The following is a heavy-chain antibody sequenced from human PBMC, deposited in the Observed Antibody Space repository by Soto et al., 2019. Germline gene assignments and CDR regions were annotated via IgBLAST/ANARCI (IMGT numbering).Heavy chain of an antibody. CDR3: ARGIRAGSRMRSYYYMDV. J-gene: IGHJ6*03. D-gene: IGHD3-3*02. CDR2: INPNSGGT. V-gene: IGHV1-2*04. CDR1: GYTFTGYY. Sequence: QVQLVQSGAEVKKPGASVKVSCKASGYTFTGYYMHWVRQAPGQGLEWMGWINPNSGGTNYAQKFQGWVTMTMDPSFSTAYLELSRLRSDDTAVYCGARGIRAGSRMRSYYYMDVWVKGTTVTVSS.